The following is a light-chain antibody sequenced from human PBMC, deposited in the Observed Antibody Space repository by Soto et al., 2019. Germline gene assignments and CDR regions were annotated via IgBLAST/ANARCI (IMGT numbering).Light chain of an antibody. V-gene: IGKV3-15*01. CDR2: GAS. CDR3: QQYNNWPRT. J-gene: IGKJ2*01. CDR1: QSVSSN. Sequence: EIVMTQSPATLSVSPGERATVSCRASQSVSSNLAWYQQKHGQAPRLLIYGASTRATGIPARFSGSGSGTEFTLTIGSLQSEDFAVYYCQQYNNWPRTFGQGTKLEIK.